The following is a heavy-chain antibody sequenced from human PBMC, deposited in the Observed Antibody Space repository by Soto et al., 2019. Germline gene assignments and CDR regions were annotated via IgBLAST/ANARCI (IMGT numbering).Heavy chain of an antibody. D-gene: IGHD3-10*01. CDR1: GYTFTGYA. J-gene: IGHJ4*02. Sequence: ASVKVSCKASGYTFTGYAMHWVRQAPGQRLEWMGWINAGNGNTKYSQKFQGRVTITRDTSASTAYMELSSLRSEDTAVYYCARDFSWFGELIASDYWGQGTLVTVSS. V-gene: IGHV1-3*01. CDR2: INAGNGNT. CDR3: ARDFSWFGELIASDY.